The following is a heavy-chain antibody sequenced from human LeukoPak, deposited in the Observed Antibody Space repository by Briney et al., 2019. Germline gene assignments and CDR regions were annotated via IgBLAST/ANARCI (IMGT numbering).Heavy chain of an antibody. D-gene: IGHD3-22*01. Sequence: ASETLSLTCTVSGGSINSGNYHWSWIRQPAGKGLEWIGRLYSSGSTKYNPSLKSRVTISGDTSDNQISLELSSVTAADTAVYYCVRDFSGYTYYMDIWGKGTTVTVSS. J-gene: IGHJ6*03. CDR2: LYSSGST. CDR1: GGSINSGNYH. CDR3: VRDFSGYTYYMDI. V-gene: IGHV4-61*02.